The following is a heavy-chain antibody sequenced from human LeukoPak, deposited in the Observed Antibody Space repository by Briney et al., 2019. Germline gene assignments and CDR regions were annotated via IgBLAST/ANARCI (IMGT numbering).Heavy chain of an antibody. D-gene: IGHD2-21*02. Sequence: GGSLRLSCAASVFTVCSDDISWVGRAPGNGVEGGSVICSGASTYSAPSVKRPFTISRAYSKTTLYLQMHSLRAEDPAVSHCARLICGGGDCGGVGAFDIWGQGTMVTVSS. CDR2: ICSGAST. CDR3: ARLICGGGDCGGVGAFDI. CDR1: VFTVCSDD. J-gene: IGHJ3*02. V-gene: IGHV3-53*01.